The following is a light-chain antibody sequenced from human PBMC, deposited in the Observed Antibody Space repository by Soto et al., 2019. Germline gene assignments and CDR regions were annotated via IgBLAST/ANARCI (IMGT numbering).Light chain of an antibody. V-gene: IGLV4-69*01. J-gene: IGLJ2*01. CDR1: SEHSTYA. Sequence: QLVLTQSPSASASLGASVTFTCTLTSEHSTYAIAWHRQQPQKGPRYLMRIYSDGSHVRGDGIPDRFSGSSSGAERHLTISSLQADDEAEYYCQSWGAGSVVFGGGTKLTVL. CDR3: QSWGAGSVV. CDR2: IYSDGSH.